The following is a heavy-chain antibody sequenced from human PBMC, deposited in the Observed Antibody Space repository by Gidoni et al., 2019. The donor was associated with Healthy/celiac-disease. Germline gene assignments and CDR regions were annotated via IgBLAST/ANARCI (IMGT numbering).Heavy chain of an antibody. V-gene: IGHV3-33*01. J-gene: IGHJ6*02. Sequence: QVQLVESGGGVVQPGSSLRLSCAASGFTFSRYGMHWGRQAPGKGLEWGAVIGYDGSNKYYADAVKGRFTISRDKSKNTLYLKMNSLRAEDTAVYYCARDGKQHPYYDYGMDVWGQGTTVTVSS. CDR3: ARDGKQHPYYDYGMDV. D-gene: IGHD1-26*01. CDR1: GFTFSRYG. CDR2: IGYDGSNK.